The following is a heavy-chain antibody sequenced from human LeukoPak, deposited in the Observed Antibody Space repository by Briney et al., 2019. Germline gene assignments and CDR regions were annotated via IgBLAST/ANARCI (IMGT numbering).Heavy chain of an antibody. CDR1: GFTFSSYA. D-gene: IGHD6-13*01. J-gene: IGHJ4*02. Sequence: HTGGSLRLSCAASGFTFSSYAMHWVRQAPGKGLEWVAVISYDGSNKYYADSVKGRFTISRDNSKNTLYLQMNSLRAEDTAVYYCASAAAGSSGFDYWGQGTLVTVSS. CDR3: ASAAAGSSGFDY. CDR2: ISYDGSNK. V-gene: IGHV3-30-3*01.